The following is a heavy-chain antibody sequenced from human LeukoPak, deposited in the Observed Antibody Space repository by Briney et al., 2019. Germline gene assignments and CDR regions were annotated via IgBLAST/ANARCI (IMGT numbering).Heavy chain of an antibody. Sequence: GRSLRLSCAASGFSLSTYAMHWVRQAPGKGLEWVAVTSFDGTNKYYTDSVKGRFTISRDTSKNTVFLQMNSLRAEDTAVYYCARDRVRAVAGSGGGYYYYGMDVWGQGTTVTVSS. CDR2: TSFDGTNK. J-gene: IGHJ6*02. V-gene: IGHV3-30*03. CDR3: ARDRVRAVAGSGGGYYYYGMDV. D-gene: IGHD6-19*01. CDR1: GFSLSTYA.